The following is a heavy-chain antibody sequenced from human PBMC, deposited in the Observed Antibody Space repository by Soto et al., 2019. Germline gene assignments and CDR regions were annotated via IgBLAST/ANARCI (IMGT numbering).Heavy chain of an antibody. CDR2: ISSSSSYI. V-gene: IGHV3-21*01. Sequence: GGSLRLSCAASGFTFSSYSMNWVRQAPGKGLEWVSSISSSSSYIYYADSVKGRFTISRDNAKNSLYLQMNSLRAEDTAVYYCARDRRSGYYDFWSGYSLLDYWGQGTLVTVSS. D-gene: IGHD3-3*01. J-gene: IGHJ4*02. CDR1: GFTFSSYS. CDR3: ARDRRSGYYDFWSGYSLLDY.